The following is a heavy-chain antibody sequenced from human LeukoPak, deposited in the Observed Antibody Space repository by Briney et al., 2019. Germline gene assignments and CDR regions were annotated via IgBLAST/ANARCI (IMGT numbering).Heavy chain of an antibody. CDR3: ARHGGGGYNYEWLDY. CDR1: GGSFSGYY. J-gene: IGHJ4*02. D-gene: IGHD5-24*01. V-gene: IGHV4-34*01. CDR2: INHSGST. Sequence: SETLSLTCAVYGGSFSGYYWSWIRQPPGKGLEWIGEINHSGSTNYNPSLKSRVTISVDTSKNQFSLKLSSVTAADTAVYYCARHGGGGYNYEWLDYWGQGTLVTVSS.